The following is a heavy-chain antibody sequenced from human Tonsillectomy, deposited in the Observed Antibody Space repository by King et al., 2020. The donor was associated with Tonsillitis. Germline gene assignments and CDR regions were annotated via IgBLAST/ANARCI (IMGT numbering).Heavy chain of an antibody. V-gene: IGHV5-51*03. J-gene: IGHJ4*02. D-gene: IGHD2-21*02. CDR2: IYPSDSDT. CDR3: ARLSVTAFDY. CDR1: GYSFTNYW. Sequence: QLVQSGVEVKKPGASLKISCQGSGYSFTNYWIGWVRQMTGKGLEWMGIIYPSDSDTTYSPSFQGQVTISADKSISTAYLQWSSLKASDTAMYYCARLSVTAFDYWGQGTLVTVSS.